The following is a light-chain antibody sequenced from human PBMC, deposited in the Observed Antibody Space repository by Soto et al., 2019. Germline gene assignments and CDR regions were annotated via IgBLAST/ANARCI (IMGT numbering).Light chain of an antibody. CDR3: QQRYSPPWT. J-gene: IGKJ1*01. CDR2: GAS. V-gene: IGKV3-15*01. CDR1: QSVSTH. Sequence: ERLMTQSPATLSVSPGERATLACRASQSVSTHFAWYQQKPGQXPRXXIYGASTRATDFPARFSGSGSGTDLTLNISRLKPEDCAMDEGQQRYSPPWTFCQGTKVDIK.